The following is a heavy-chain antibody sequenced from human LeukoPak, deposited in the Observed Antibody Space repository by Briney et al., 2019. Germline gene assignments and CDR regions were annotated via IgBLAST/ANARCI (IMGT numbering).Heavy chain of an antibody. D-gene: IGHD5-24*01. CDR1: GFTFSSYA. Sequence: GGSLRLSCSASGFTFSSYALHWVRQAPGKGLEYVSGVNSNGVSTNYADSVKGRITISRDHSNNTLHLQMSSLRGEDTAVYYCVKDRDRNLARVNFDYWGQGTLVTVSS. CDR3: VKDRDRNLARVNFDY. J-gene: IGHJ4*02. CDR2: VNSNGVST. V-gene: IGHV3-64D*06.